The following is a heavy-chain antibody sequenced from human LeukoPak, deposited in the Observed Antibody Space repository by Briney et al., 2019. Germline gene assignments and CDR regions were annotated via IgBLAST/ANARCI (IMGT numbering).Heavy chain of an antibody. V-gene: IGHV1-69*02. CDR2: IIPILGIA. CDR3: ASVDIVAYYYGMDV. J-gene: IGHJ6*02. Sequence: GASVKVSCKASGGTFSSYTISWVRQAPGQGLEWMGRIIPILGIANYPQKFQGRVTITADKSTSTAYMELSSLRSEDTAVYYCASVDIVAYYYGMDVWGQGTTVTVSS. D-gene: IGHD5-12*01. CDR1: GGTFSSYT.